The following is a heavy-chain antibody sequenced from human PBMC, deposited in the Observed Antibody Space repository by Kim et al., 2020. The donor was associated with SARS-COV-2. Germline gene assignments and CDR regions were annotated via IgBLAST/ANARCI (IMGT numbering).Heavy chain of an antibody. CDR1: GFTFSSYA. J-gene: IGHJ4*02. CDR3: VKGGLVVPAAFGIFDY. CDR2: ISSNGGST. Sequence: GGSLRLSCSASGFTFSSYAMHWVRQAPGKGLEYVSAISSNGGSTYYADSVKGRFTISRDNSKNTLYLQMSSLRAEDTAVYYCVKGGLVVPAAFGIFDYWGQGTLVTVSS. D-gene: IGHD2-2*01. V-gene: IGHV3-64D*06.